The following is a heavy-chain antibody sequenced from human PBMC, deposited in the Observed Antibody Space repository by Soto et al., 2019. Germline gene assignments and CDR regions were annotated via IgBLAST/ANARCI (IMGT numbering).Heavy chain of an antibody. V-gene: IGHV4-61*01. CDR3: ARVMGVGATTTYYFDY. D-gene: IGHD1-26*01. CDR2: IYYSGST. CDR1: GGSVSSGSYY. J-gene: IGHJ4*02. Sequence: QVQLQESGPGLVKPSETLSLTCTVSGGSVSSGSYYWSWIRPPPGKGLEWIGYIYYSGSTNYNPPLMSRVTISVDTSKNQFSLKLSSVTAADTAVYYCARVMGVGATTTYYFDYWGQGTLVTVSS.